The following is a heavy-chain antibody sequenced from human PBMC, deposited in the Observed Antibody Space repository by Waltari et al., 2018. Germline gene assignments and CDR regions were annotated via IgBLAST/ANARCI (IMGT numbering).Heavy chain of an antibody. Sequence: QVQLVQSGAEVKKPGASVKVSCKASGYTFPGYYMHWVRQAPGQGLEWRGWINPNSGGTNYAQKFQGRVTMTRNTSISTAYMELSRLRSDDTAVDYCARDPGVISDWYFDLWGRGTLVTVSS. D-gene: IGHD3-10*01. CDR3: ARDPGVISDWYFDL. CDR2: INPNSGGT. V-gene: IGHV1-2*02. CDR1: GYTFPGYY. J-gene: IGHJ2*01.